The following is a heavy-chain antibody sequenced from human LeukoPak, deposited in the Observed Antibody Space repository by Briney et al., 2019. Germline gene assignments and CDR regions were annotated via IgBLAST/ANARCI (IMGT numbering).Heavy chain of an antibody. Sequence: WASVKVSCKASGYTFTSYDINWVRQATGQGLEWMGWMDPNSGNTGYAQKFQGRVTMTRNTSISTAYMELSSLRSEDTAVYYCARDHYDSYYSFQHWGQGTLVTVSS. CDR2: MDPNSGNT. J-gene: IGHJ1*01. V-gene: IGHV1-8*01. CDR1: GYTFTSYD. CDR3: ARDHYDSYYSFQH. D-gene: IGHD3-22*01.